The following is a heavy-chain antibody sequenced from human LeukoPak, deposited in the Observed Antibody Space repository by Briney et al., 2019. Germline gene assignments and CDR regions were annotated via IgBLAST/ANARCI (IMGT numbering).Heavy chain of an antibody. J-gene: IGHJ3*02. V-gene: IGHV1-18*04. CDR2: ISAYNGNT. CDR1: GYTFTSYG. CDR3: AREDGDIVVVTATRAFDI. D-gene: IGHD2-21*02. Sequence: ASVKVSYKASGYTFTSYGISWVRQAPGQGREGMGWISAYNGNTNYAQKLQRRDTMTTDTSTSTAYMELRSLRSDDTAVYYCAREDGDIVVVTATRAFDICGQGTMVTVSS.